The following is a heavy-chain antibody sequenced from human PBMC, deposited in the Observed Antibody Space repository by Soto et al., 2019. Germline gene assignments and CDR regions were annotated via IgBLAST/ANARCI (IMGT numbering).Heavy chain of an antibody. CDR3: ARLTGGWARGWFDP. CDR1: GYTFTSYA. D-gene: IGHD3-16*01. J-gene: IGHJ5*02. Sequence: QVQLVQSGAEVKKPGASVKVSCKASGYTFTSYAMHWVRQAPGQRLEWMGWINAGNGNTKYSQKFQGRVTITRDTSASTAYMELSGLRSEDTAVYYCARLTGGWARGWFDPWGQGTLVTVSS. CDR2: INAGNGNT. V-gene: IGHV1-3*01.